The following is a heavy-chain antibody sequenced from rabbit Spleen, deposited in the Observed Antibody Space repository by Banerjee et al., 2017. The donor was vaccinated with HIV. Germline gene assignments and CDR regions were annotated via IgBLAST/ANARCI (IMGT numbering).Heavy chain of an antibody. CDR1: GFSFSNKAV. CDR3: ARNYVNAFDP. J-gene: IGHJ2*01. CDR2: IDTNDGDT. V-gene: IGHV1S45*01. Sequence: EQLVESGGGLVKPEGSLKLSCTASGFSFSNKAVMCWVRQAPGKGLEWIACIDTNDGDTDYANWPKGRFTISKTSSTTVTLQMTSLTAADTATYFCARNYVNAFDPWGPGTLVTVS. D-gene: IGHD1-1*01.